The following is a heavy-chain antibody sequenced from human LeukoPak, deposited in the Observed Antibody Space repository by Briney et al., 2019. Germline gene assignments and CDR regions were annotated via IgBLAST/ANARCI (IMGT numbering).Heavy chain of an antibody. CDR2: IYYSGST. CDR1: GGSISSYY. Sequence: PSETLSLTCTVSGGSISSYYWSWIRQPPGKGLEWIGYIYYSGSTNYNPSLKSRVTISVDTSKNQFSLKLSSVTAADTAVYYCARTRNRVTKGDYYYYMDVWGKGTTVTVSS. J-gene: IGHJ6*03. V-gene: IGHV4-59*08. CDR3: ARTRNRVTKGDYYYYMDV. D-gene: IGHD4-17*01.